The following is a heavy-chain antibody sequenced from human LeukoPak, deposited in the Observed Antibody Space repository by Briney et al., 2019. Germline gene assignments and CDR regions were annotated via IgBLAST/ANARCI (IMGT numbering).Heavy chain of an antibody. CDR3: ARDSPMSFMVYAY. V-gene: IGHV4-39*07. J-gene: IGHJ4*02. Sequence: ASETLSLTCTVSGGSISSSSYYWGWIRQPPGKGLEWIGSIYYSGSTYYNPSLKSRVTISVDTSKNQFSLKLSSVTAADTAVYYCARDSPMSFMVYAYWGQGTLVTVSS. D-gene: IGHD5/OR15-5a*01. CDR1: GGSISSSSYY. CDR2: IYYSGST.